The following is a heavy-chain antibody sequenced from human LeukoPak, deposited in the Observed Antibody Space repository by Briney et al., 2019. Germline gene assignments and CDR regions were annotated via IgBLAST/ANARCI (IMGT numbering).Heavy chain of an antibody. CDR2: MNPNSGNT. Sequence: ASVKVSCKASGYTFTSYDINWVRQATGQGLEWMGWMNPNSGNTGYAQKFQGRVTITTDESTSTAYMELSSLRSEDTAVYYCASVTVTTWAPDGHMDVWGKGTTVTVSS. J-gene: IGHJ6*03. V-gene: IGHV1-8*01. D-gene: IGHD4-11*01. CDR1: GYTFTSYD. CDR3: ASVTVTTWAPDGHMDV.